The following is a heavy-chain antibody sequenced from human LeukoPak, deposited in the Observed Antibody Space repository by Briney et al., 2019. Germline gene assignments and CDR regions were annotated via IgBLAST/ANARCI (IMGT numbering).Heavy chain of an antibody. Sequence: ASVKVSCKASGGTFSSYAISWVRQAPGQGLEWMGWISAYNGNTNYAQKLQGRVTMTTDTSTSTAYMELRSLRSDDTAVYYCARALAAAGYYFDYWGQGTLVTVSS. D-gene: IGHD6-13*01. V-gene: IGHV1-18*01. CDR3: ARALAAAGYYFDY. CDR2: ISAYNGNT. CDR1: GGTFSSYA. J-gene: IGHJ4*02.